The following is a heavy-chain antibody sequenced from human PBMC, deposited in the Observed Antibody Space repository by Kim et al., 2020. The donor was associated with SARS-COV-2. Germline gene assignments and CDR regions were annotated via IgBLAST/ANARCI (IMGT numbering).Heavy chain of an antibody. CDR2: ISYDGSNK. CDR3: AKDCGSSWFQTYYYYYGMDV. CDR1: GFTFSSYG. Sequence: GGSLRLSCAASGFTFSSYGMHWVRQAPGKGLEWVAVISYDGSNKYYADSVKGRFTISRDNSKNTLYLQMNSLRAEDTAVYYCAKDCGSSWFQTYYYYYGMDVWGQGTTVTVSS. J-gene: IGHJ6*02. D-gene: IGHD6-13*01. V-gene: IGHV3-30*18.